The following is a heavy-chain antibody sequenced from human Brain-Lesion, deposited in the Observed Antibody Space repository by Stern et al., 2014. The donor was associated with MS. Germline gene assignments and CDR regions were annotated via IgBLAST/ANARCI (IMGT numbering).Heavy chain of an antibody. CDR3: ARDQRGITIFGVVTDYYYLGMDV. Sequence: VQLVESGAEVKKPGASVKVSCKTSGYIFTGYYIHWVRQAPGQGLEWMAWINPNTGGTKYAQKFQGRVTMSREKTISTAYVELSSLTSDDTAVYYCARDQRGITIFGVVTDYYYLGMDVWGQGTTVTVSS. J-gene: IGHJ6*02. CDR1: GYIFTGYY. CDR2: INPNTGGT. D-gene: IGHD3-3*01. V-gene: IGHV1-2*02.